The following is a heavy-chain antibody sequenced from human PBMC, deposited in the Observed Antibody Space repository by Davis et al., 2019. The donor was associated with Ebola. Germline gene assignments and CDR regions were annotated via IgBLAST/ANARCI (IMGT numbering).Heavy chain of an antibody. CDR2: ISGFTTGENT. Sequence: GGSLRLSCAASGFTFNTYSMSWVRQAPGKGLEWVSLISGFTTGENTYYADSVKGRFTVSRDNLKNTLYLQMNNLRAEDTAVYYCAKGTRVIMMVLADSFDVWGQGTMVAVSS. V-gene: IGHV3-23*01. J-gene: IGHJ3*01. CDR3: AKGTRVIMMVLADSFDV. D-gene: IGHD3-22*01. CDR1: GFTFNTYS.